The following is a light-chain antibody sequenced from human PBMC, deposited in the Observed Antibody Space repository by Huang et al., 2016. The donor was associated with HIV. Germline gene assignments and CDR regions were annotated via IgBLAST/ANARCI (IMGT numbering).Light chain of an antibody. CDR3: QQYFSSPPT. Sequence: DIEMTQSPDSLAVSLGERATIKCKSSQIVLYRSRNKNYLAWYQQKPGQTPKLLLYWASIRESGTPDRFSGSGSGTDFTLTISSVQAEDVAVYYCQQYFSSPPTFGGGTRVEI. CDR1: QIVLYRSRNKNY. J-gene: IGKJ4*01. V-gene: IGKV4-1*01. CDR2: WAS.